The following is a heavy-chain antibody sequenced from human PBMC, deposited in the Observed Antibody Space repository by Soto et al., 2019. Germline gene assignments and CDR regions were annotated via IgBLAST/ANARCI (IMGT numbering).Heavy chain of an antibody. V-gene: IGHV4-4*02. J-gene: IGHJ4*02. D-gene: IGHD6-13*01. CDR3: ARAAMGGSSWPFEY. CDR2: IYHSGST. Sequence: QVQLQESGPGLVKPSGTLSLTCSVSGGSISSSNWWSWVRQPPGKGLEWIGEIYHSGSTNYNPALKSRVTISADKPNNQSALKLSSVTAADTAVYYCARAAMGGSSWPFEYWGQGTLVTVSS. CDR1: GGSISSSNW.